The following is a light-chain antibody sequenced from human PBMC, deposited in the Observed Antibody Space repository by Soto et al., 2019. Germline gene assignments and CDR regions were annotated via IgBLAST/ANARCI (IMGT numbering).Light chain of an antibody. J-gene: IGKJ5*01. CDR3: QQSYFIPIS. CDR1: QSISSY. CDR2: AAS. Sequence: DIQMTQSPSXLXXXXXXXXXXXCRASQSISSYLNWYQQKPGKAPKLLIYAASSLQSGVPSRFSGSGSGTDFTLTISSLQPEDFATYYCQQSYFIPISFCQVTLLEIK. V-gene: IGKV1-39*01.